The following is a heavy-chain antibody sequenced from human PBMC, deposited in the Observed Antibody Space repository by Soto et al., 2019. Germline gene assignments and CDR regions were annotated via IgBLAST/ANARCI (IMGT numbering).Heavy chain of an antibody. Sequence: VGYLRLSCVGSGFTFSTYSINWFREAPVNGLEWVSSIGSRSDIYYADSVKGRFTISRDNAKNSLYLQMNSLRAEDTAVYYFARVWFDIVVVVANGMDVWGQGTAVTVSS. CDR2: IGSRSDI. D-gene: IGHD2-15*01. CDR1: GFTFSTYS. J-gene: IGHJ6*02. V-gene: IGHV3-21*01. CDR3: ARVWFDIVVVVANGMDV.